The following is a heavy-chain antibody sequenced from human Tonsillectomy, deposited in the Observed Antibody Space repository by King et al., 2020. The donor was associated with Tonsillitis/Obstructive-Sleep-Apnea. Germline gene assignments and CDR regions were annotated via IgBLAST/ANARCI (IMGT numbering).Heavy chain of an antibody. CDR2: IYPGDSDP. Sequence: QLVQSGAEVKKPGESLKISCQGSGYTFTTYGIGWVRQMPGKGLEWLPIIYPGDSDPRYSPSFEGQVTISVAKSISTAYLQWSSLKASDTAMYYCARLAGPKAPYYMDVWGKGTTVTVSS. V-gene: IGHV5-51*01. D-gene: IGHD6-19*01. J-gene: IGHJ6*03. CDR3: ARLAGPKAPYYMDV. CDR1: GYTFTTYG.